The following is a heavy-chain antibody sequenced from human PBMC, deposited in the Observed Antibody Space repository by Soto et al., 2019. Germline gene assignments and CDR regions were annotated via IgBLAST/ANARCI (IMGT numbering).Heavy chain of an antibody. Sequence: GESLKISCKGSGYSFTSYWVSWVRQMPGKGLEWMGRIDPSDSYTNYSPSFQGHVTISADKSISTAYLQWSSLKASDTAMYYCGRHPSDSQGSLVVYWSQGTLVTVSS. CDR1: GYSFTSYW. CDR3: GRHPSDSQGSLVVY. V-gene: IGHV5-10-1*01. CDR2: IDPSDSYT. D-gene: IGHD5-18*01. J-gene: IGHJ4*02.